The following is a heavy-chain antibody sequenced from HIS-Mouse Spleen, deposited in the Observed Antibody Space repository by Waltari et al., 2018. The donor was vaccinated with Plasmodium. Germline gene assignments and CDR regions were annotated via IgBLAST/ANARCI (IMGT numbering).Heavy chain of an antibody. V-gene: IGHV1-46*01. CDR3: ARDRTDCSGGSCYWFDP. CDR2: IKPSGGST. J-gene: IGHJ5*02. CDR1: GYTFTSYY. D-gene: IGHD2-15*01. Sequence: QVQLVQSGAEVKKPGASVKVSCKASGYTFTSYYMHWVRQAPGQGLEWRGIIKPSGGSTSYAQKFQGRVTMTRDTSTSTVYMELSSLRSEDTAVYYCARDRTDCSGGSCYWFDPWGQGTLVTVSS.